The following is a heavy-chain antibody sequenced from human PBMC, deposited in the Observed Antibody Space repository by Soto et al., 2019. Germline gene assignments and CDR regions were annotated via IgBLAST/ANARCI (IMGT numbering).Heavy chain of an antibody. CDR1: GFIFSDYY. D-gene: IGHD6-13*01. Sequence: QVQFVESGGGLVKPGGSLRLSCATSGFIFSDYYMHWIRQAPGKGLEWISYISGNGRIIQYADSAKGRFTISRDNAQNSLYIQMNSLRAEETALYFGARDFDAGARTDFDYWGQGTLVTVSS. CDR2: ISGNGRII. V-gene: IGHV3-11*01. J-gene: IGHJ4*02. CDR3: ARDFDAGARTDFDY.